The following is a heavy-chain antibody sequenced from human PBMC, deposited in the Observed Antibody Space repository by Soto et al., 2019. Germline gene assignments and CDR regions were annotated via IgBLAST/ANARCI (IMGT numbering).Heavy chain of an antibody. CDR1: GFTFSSYG. CDR3: ARDRGIAARRDAFDI. J-gene: IGHJ3*02. D-gene: IGHD6-6*01. V-gene: IGHV3-33*01. CDR2: IWYDGSNK. Sequence: LRLSCAASGFTFSSYGMHWVRQAPGKGLEWVAVIWYDGSNKYYADSVKGRFTISRDNSKNTLYLQMNSLRAEDAAVYYCARDRGIAARRDAFDIWGQGTMVTVSS.